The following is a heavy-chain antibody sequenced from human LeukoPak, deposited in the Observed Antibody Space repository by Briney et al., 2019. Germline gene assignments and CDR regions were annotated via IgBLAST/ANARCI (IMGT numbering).Heavy chain of an antibody. V-gene: IGHV3-30*18. CDR1: GFTFSSFG. CDR2: ISYDGSNK. J-gene: IGHJ4*02. Sequence: GGSLRLSCAASGFTFSSFGMHWVRQAPGKGREWVAVISYDGSNKYYADSVKGRFTISRDNSKNTLYLQMNSLRAEDTAVYYCAKDDIVATIAPPTLDYWGQGTLVTVSS. D-gene: IGHD5-12*01. CDR3: AKDDIVATIAPPTLDY.